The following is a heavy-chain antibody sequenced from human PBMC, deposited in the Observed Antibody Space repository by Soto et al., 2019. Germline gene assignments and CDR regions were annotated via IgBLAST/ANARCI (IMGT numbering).Heavy chain of an antibody. CDR2: VSPKNGDT. V-gene: IGHV1-2*02. CDR3: ARANSGDDDEFDY. Sequence: RASVKVSCQSSGYAFTGYYIHWLRQAPGKGLEWMGWVSPKNGDTDYAQTFQGRVTMTRDKSITSAYLDLTRLRYDDTATYFCARANSGDDDEFDYWGQGTPVTVSS. J-gene: IGHJ4*02. D-gene: IGHD5-12*01. CDR1: GYAFTGYY.